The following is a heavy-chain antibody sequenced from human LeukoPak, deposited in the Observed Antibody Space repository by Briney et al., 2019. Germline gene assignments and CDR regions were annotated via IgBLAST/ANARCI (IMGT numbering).Heavy chain of an antibody. CDR1: GYTFTSYG. J-gene: IGHJ4*02. Sequence: ASVKVSCKASGYTFTSYGISWVRQAPGQGLEWMGWISAYNGNTNYAQKLQGRVTMTRNTSISTAYMELSSLRSEDTAVYYCARGELTWDYYFDYWGQGTLVTVSS. CDR3: ARGELTWDYYFDY. D-gene: IGHD1-26*01. V-gene: IGHV1-18*01. CDR2: ISAYNGNT.